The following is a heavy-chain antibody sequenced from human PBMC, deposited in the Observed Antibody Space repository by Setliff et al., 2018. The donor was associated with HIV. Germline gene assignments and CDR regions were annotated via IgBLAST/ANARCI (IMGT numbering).Heavy chain of an antibody. V-gene: IGHV1-18*01. D-gene: IGHD1-1*01. CDR2: ISASNGYT. CDR1: GYTFSSYG. Sequence: ASVKVSCKASGYTFSSYGISWVRQAPGQGLEWMGWISASNGYTDYAQKFRDRVTLTTDTSTSTAYMELRSLTSEDTAVYYCARPSVRMARNWYDFGYWGQGTLVTVSS. J-gene: IGHJ4*02. CDR3: ARPSVRMARNWYDFGY.